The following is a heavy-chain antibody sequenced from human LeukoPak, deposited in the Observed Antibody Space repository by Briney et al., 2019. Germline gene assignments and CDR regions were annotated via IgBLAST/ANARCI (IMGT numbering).Heavy chain of an antibody. CDR1: GESFSGYY. CDR3: ARSPCSGDCYPTYYYYYMDV. Sequence: SETLSLTCSVYGESFSGYYWSWIRQPPGKGLEWIGEINHSGDTNYNPSLKSRVTISVDTSRIQFSLKLSSVTAPDTAVYYCARSPCSGDCYPTYYYYYMDVWGKGTTVTVSS. J-gene: IGHJ6*03. V-gene: IGHV4-34*01. CDR2: INHSGDT. D-gene: IGHD2-21*02.